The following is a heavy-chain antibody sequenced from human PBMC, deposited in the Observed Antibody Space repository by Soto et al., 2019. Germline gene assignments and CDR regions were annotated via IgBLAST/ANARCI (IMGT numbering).Heavy chain of an antibody. D-gene: IGHD3-10*01. J-gene: IGHJ6*02. CDR2: IIPLLGIT. V-gene: IGHV1-69*02. CDR3: MVGGVTGLRALAV. CDR1: GGTLSDYT. Sequence: QVHLVQSGTEVKKPGSSVTVSCKASGGTLSDYTFVWVRQAPGQGLECMGRIIPLLGITHNAQNLQSRLTRPADQSSATVHMELSSLLSHDTAVYYCMVGGVTGLRALAVWGQGTTVTGSS.